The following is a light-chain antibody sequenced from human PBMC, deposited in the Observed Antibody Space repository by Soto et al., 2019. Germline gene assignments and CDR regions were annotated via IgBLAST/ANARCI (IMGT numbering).Light chain of an antibody. V-gene: IGKV2-29*03. CDR3: MQATQPLLT. CDR1: QSLLHSDGKTY. J-gene: IGKJ4*01. Sequence: DIVMTPAPLSLSVTPGQPASISCKSSQSLLHSDGKTYLSWYLQKPGQPPQLLMYEVSIRFSGVPDRFSGSGSGTDFTLRISRVEAGDVGVYYCMQATQPLLTFGGGTKVELK. CDR2: EVS.